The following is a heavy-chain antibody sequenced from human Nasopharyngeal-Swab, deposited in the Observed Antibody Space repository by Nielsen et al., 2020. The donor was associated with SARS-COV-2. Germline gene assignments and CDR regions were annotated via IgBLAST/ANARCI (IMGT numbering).Heavy chain of an antibody. V-gene: IGHV1-18*01. Sequence: ASVKVSCKASGYTFTSYGISWVRQAPGQGLEWMGWISAYNGNTNYAQNLQGRVTMTTDTSTSTAYMELRSLRSDDTAVYYCASTRYCSGGSCYYDVWGKGTTVTVSS. D-gene: IGHD2-15*01. CDR1: GYTFTSYG. CDR3: ASTRYCSGGSCYYDV. CDR2: ISAYNGNT. J-gene: IGHJ6*04.